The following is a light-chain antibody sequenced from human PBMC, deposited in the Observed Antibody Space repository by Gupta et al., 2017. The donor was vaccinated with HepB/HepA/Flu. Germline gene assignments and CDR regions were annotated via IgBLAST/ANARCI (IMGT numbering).Light chain of an antibody. V-gene: IGKV3D-11*02. CDR3: QPRINWHPLLT. J-gene: IGKJ3*01. Sequence: EIVLTQYPATLSLSPGERATLSCRASQSVSSYLAWYQPKPRQAPRLLIYHASIMATCLTARCRGSGPGPSVSLSISGREPKDSALYQSQPRINWHPLLTFGPGTKVDIK. CDR1: QSVSSY. CDR2: HAS.